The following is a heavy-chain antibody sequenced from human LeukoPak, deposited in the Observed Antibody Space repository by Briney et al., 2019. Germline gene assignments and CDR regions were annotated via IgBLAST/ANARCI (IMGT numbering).Heavy chain of an antibody. V-gene: IGHV3-23*01. J-gene: IGHJ4*02. CDR2: ISGSGGST. CDR3: AKGNFLRAYSAFDY. Sequence: PGGPLRLSCAASGFTFSSYGMSWVRQAPGKGLEWVSAISGSGGSTYYADSVKGRFTISRDNSKNTLYLQMNSLRAEDTAVYYCAKGNFLRAYSAFDYWGQGTLVTVSS. CDR1: GFTFSSYG. D-gene: IGHD5-12*01.